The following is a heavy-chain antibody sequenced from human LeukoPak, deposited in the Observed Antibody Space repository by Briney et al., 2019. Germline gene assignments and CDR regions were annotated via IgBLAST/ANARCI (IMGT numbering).Heavy chain of an antibody. D-gene: IGHD1-26*01. CDR2: IYYSGST. J-gene: IGHJ6*02. CDR3: ARLLSGSYLDYYYYGMDV. CDR1: GGSISSYY. Sequence: SETLSLTCTVSGGSISSYYWSWIRQPPGKGLEWIGYIYYSGSTNYNPSLKSRVTISVDTSKNQFSLKLSSMTAADTAVYYCARLLSGSYLDYYYYGMDVWGQGTTVTVSS. V-gene: IGHV4-59*08.